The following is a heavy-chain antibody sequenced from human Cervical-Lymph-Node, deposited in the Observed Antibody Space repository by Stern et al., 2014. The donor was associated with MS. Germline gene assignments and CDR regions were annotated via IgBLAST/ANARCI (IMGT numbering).Heavy chain of an antibody. J-gene: IGHJ4*02. CDR3: ARYQYYYDSSGFDY. V-gene: IGHV3-21*01. CDR1: GFTFSSYS. CDR2: ISSGSSYI. D-gene: IGHD3-22*01. Sequence: EEQLVESGGGLVKPGGSLRLSCAASGFTFSSYSMNWVRQAPGKGLEWVSSISSGSSYIYYADSVKGRFTISRDNAKNSLYLQMNSLRAEDTAVYYCARYQYYYDSSGFDYWGQGTLVTVSS.